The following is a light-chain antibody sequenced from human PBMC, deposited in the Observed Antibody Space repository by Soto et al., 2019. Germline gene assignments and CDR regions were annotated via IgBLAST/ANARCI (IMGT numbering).Light chain of an antibody. CDR1: NSNIGSNT. V-gene: IGLV1-44*01. CDR3: AAWDDSLSGVV. CDR2: SNN. Sequence: QSVLTQPPSASGTPGLRVTISCSGSNSNIGSNTVNWYHQLPGTAPKLLIYSNNQWPSGVPDRFSGSKSGTSASLVISGLQSDDEADYYCAAWDDSLSGVVFGGGTKLTVL. J-gene: IGLJ2*01.